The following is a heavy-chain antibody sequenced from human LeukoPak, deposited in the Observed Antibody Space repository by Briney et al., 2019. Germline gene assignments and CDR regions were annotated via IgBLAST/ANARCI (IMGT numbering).Heavy chain of an antibody. CDR1: GGTFSSYA. J-gene: IGHJ4*02. V-gene: IGHV1-69*05. Sequence: ASVKVSCKASGGTFSSYAISWVRQAPGQGLEWMGRIIPIFGTANYAQKFQGRVTITTDESTSTAYMELSSLRSEDTAVYYCARGDYSYGSRYWGQGTLVTVSS. CDR3: ARGDYSYGSRY. D-gene: IGHD5-18*01. CDR2: IIPIFGTA.